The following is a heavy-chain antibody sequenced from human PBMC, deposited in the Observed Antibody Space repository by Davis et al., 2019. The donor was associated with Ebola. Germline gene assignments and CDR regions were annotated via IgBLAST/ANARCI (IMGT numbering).Heavy chain of an antibody. D-gene: IGHD6-13*01. J-gene: IGHJ3*02. Sequence: ASVKVSCKASGYTFTSYGISWVRQAPGQGLEWMGWISAYNGNTNYAQKLQGRVTMTTDTSTSTAYMELRSLRSDDTAVYYCARPLAAAGLHDAFDIWGQGTMVTVSS. CDR1: GYTFTSYG. V-gene: IGHV1-18*04. CDR3: ARPLAAAGLHDAFDI. CDR2: ISAYNGNT.